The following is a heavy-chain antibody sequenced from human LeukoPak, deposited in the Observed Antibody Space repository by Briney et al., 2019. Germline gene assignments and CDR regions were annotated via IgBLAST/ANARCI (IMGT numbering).Heavy chain of an antibody. V-gene: IGHV3-30*04. CDR1: GFTFRSYA. Sequence: PGGSLRLSCAASGFTFRSYAMHWVRQAPGKGLEWVAVISSDGSNKYYADSVKGRFTISRDNSKNTLYLQMNSLRAEDTAVYYCARDLWSGYAYYYYYMDVWGKGTTVTVSS. CDR2: ISSDGSNK. D-gene: IGHD3-3*01. CDR3: ARDLWSGYAYYYYYMDV. J-gene: IGHJ6*03.